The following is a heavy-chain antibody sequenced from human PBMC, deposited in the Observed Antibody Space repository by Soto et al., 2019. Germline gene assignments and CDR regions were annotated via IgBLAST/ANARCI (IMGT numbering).Heavy chain of an antibody. CDR1: GYTFTYCA. V-gene: IGHV1-3*01. CDR3: ARSIVVVTALDY. D-gene: IGHD2-21*02. Sequence: GASVKVSCKASGYTFTYCAMHWVRQAPGQRLEWMGWINAGNGKTEYSQKFQGRFTITRDTSASTAYMELSSLRSEDTAVYYCARSIVVVTALDYWGQGTLVTVSS. J-gene: IGHJ4*02. CDR2: INAGNGKT.